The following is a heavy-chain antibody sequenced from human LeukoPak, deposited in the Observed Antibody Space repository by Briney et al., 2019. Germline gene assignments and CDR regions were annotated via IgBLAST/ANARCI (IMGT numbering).Heavy chain of an antibody. D-gene: IGHD3-22*01. J-gene: IGHJ4*02. CDR3: ARGLASYSSGKLLAY. CDR1: GFTLSDYY. V-gene: IGHV1-2*02. Sequence: ASVKVSCKASGFTLSDYYLHWVRQAPGQGLEWLGWINPNSGVTKSVQKFQGRVIMTRDTSISTAYLELSSLRSEDTAVYYCARGLASYSSGKLLAYWGQGTLVTVSS. CDR2: INPNSGVT.